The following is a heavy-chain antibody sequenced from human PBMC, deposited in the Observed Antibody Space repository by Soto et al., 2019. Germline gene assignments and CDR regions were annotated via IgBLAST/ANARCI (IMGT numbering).Heavy chain of an antibody. Sequence: QVQLEQSGAEVRKPGSSVKVSCKSSGGTFSNSAISWVRQAPGQGLEWMGGIMPIFRTPDYAQKFQGRVTFTADESTSTAYMELSGLKSDDTAVYYCARDKGRPQLGGNYYYILDVWGQGTRVTVSS. D-gene: IGHD3-3*02. J-gene: IGHJ6*02. CDR3: ARDKGRPQLGGNYYYILDV. CDR2: IMPIFRTP. CDR1: GGTFSNSA. V-gene: IGHV1-69*12.